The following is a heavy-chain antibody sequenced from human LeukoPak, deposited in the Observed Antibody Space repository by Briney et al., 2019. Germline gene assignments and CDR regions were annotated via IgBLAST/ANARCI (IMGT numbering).Heavy chain of an antibody. CDR2: IRYDGSNK. V-gene: IGHV3-30*02. CDR1: GITFRSHG. Sequence: GGSLRLSRAASGITFRSHGMHWVRQAPGKGLEWVAFIRYDGSNKYYADSVKGRFTISRDNSKNTLYLQMNSLRAEDTAVYYCAKGGDYFDYWGQGTLVAVSS. CDR3: AKGGDYFDY. J-gene: IGHJ4*02.